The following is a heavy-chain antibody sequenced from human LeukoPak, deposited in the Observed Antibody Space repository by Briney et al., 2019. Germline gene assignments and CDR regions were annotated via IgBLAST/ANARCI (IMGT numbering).Heavy chain of an antibody. CDR3: AREGNVGGAFDI. CDR1: GGTFSSYA. V-gene: IGHV1-69*13. J-gene: IGHJ4*02. Sequence: ASVKVSCKASGGTFSSYAISWVRQAPGQGLEWMGGIIPIFGTGNYAQKFQGRVTITADESTSTAYTELSSLRSEDTAVYYCAREGNVGGAFDIWGQGTLVTVSS. CDR2: IIPIFGTG. D-gene: IGHD1-26*01.